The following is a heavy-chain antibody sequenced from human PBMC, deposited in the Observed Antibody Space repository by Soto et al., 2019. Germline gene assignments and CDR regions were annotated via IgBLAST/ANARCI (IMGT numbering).Heavy chain of an antibody. Sequence: QVQLQESGPGLVKPSQTLSLTCTVSGGSISSGGYYWNWIRQHPGKGLEWIGYIYYSGTTYYNPSLKSRVTISVDTSKNQFSLKLSSVAAEYTAVYYCAASCVGCGGFNYYGMDVWGQGTTVTVAS. CDR2: IYYSGTT. CDR3: AASCVGCGGFNYYGMDV. V-gene: IGHV4-31*03. J-gene: IGHJ6*02. D-gene: IGHD2-21*01. CDR1: GGSISSGGYY.